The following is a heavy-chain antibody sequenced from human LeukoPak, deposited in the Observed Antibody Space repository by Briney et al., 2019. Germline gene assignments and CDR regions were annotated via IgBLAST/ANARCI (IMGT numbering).Heavy chain of an antibody. CDR3: ARAYDSGCNY. J-gene: IGHJ4*02. Sequence: ASVKVSCKASQYTFTDYAVHWVRQAPGQRLEWMGWINAANGNTRYSQTFQDRVTITRDTSASTAYMELSSLRSEDTAVYYCARAYDSGCNYWGQGTLVTVSS. CDR2: INAANGNT. CDR1: QYTFTDYA. V-gene: IGHV1-3*01. D-gene: IGHD6-19*01.